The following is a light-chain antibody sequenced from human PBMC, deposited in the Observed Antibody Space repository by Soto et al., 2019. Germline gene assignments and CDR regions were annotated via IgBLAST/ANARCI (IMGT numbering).Light chain of an antibody. CDR3: ATRDERLSGRV. CDR1: RSNIGAGYV. J-gene: IGLJ3*02. Sequence: QAVVTQPPSVSGAPGQRVIISCTGSRSNIGAGYVVHWYRRLPGTAPKLLIYGNNNRPSGVPDRFSGSKSGTSASLAIAGLQAEDEADYYCATRDERLSGRVFGGGTKLTVL. CDR2: GNN. V-gene: IGLV1-40*01.